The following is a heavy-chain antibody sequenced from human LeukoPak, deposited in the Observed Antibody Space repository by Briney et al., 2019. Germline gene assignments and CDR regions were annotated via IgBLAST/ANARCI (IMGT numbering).Heavy chain of an antibody. CDR2: IKSKTDGGTT. V-gene: IGHV3-15*01. D-gene: IGHD3-22*01. Sequence: GGSLRLSCAASGFTFSNAWMSWVRQAPGKGLEWVGRIKSKTDGGTTDYAAPVKGRFTISRDDSKTTLYLQMNNLKTEDTAVYYCIKGDDSSGYYYDWFDPWGQGTLVTVSS. J-gene: IGHJ5*02. CDR3: IKGDDSSGYYYDWFDP. CDR1: GFTFSNAW.